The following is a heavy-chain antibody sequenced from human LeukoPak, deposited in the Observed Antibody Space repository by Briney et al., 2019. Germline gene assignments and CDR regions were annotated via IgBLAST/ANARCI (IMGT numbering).Heavy chain of an antibody. CDR2: IIPIFGTA. D-gene: IGHD2-2*01. Sequence: ASVKVSCKASGYTFTGYYMHWVRQAPGQGLEWMGGIIPIFGTANYAQKFQGRVTITADESTSTAYMELSSLRSEDTAVYYCARGPPIVVVPAGNYYYYMDVWGKGTTVTIS. CDR3: ARGPPIVVVPAGNYYYYMDV. J-gene: IGHJ6*03. CDR1: GYTFTGYY. V-gene: IGHV1-69*13.